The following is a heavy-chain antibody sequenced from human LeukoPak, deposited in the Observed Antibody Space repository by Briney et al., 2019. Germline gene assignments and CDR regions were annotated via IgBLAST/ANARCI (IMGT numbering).Heavy chain of an antibody. CDR2: ISSSSSYR. CDR3: ARDNVYGVDY. Sequence: GGSLRDSRAASGFTYSSYSLNWVRQVPGKGLEWVSYISSSSSYRYYADSVKGRFTISRDNAKNSLYLQMDSLRAEDTAVYYCARDNVYGVDYWGGGTLVSVSS. J-gene: IGHJ4*02. V-gene: IGHV3-21*01. CDR1: GFTYSSYS. D-gene: IGHD5/OR15-5a*01.